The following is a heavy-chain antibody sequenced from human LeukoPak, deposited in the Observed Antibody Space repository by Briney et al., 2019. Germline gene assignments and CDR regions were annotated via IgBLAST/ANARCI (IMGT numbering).Heavy chain of an antibody. D-gene: IGHD1-26*01. CDR2: IYHSGST. J-gene: IGHJ4*02. V-gene: IGHV4-38-2*01. CDR1: GYSISSGYY. CDR3: ARFSGSYPFDY. Sequence: PSETLSLTCAVSGYSISSGYYWGWIRQPPGKGLEWIGSIYHSGSTYYNPSLKSRVTISVDTSKNQFSLKLSSVTAAGTAVYYCARFSGSYPFDYWGQGTLVTVSS.